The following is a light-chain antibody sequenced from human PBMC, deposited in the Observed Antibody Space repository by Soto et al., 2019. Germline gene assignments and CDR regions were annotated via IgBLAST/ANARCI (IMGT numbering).Light chain of an antibody. CDR3: QQSTTNPRT. CDR1: QSISTY. Sequence: DIQMTQSPSSLSASVGDRVTITCRASQSISTYLTWYQQKPGKAPKLLIYAASTLQSGVPSRFSGSGSGTDFRLTITSLQPEDIATYSCQQSTTNPRTFGPGTKLDFK. J-gene: IGKJ3*01. V-gene: IGKV1-39*01. CDR2: AAS.